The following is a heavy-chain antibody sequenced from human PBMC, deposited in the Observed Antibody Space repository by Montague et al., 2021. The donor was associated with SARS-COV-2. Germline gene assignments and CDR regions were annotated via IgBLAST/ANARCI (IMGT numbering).Heavy chain of an antibody. Sequence: SETLSLTCAVSRGSFSNYYWTWIRQSPGKGLEWIGEINQGGAPNXTPSLKSRVTISLDTSKKQISLKLNSVTVADMAVFFCARGRPVQGSFRHFDSISSGALDIWAQGSLVIASS. CDR1: RGSFSNYY. D-gene: IGHD3-9*01. CDR3: ARGRPVQGSFRHFDSISSGALDI. J-gene: IGHJ3*02. V-gene: IGHV4-34*01. CDR2: INQGGAP.